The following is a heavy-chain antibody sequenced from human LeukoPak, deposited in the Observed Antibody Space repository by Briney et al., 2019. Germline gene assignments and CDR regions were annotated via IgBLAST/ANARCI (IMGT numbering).Heavy chain of an antibody. Sequence: SGGSLRLSCAASGFTFSAYSMNWVRQAPGKGLEWISYTSRSSGAIFYADSVKGRFTISGDNAKSSLYLQMNGLRAEDTAVYYCVRDHLYGFVYWGQGTLVTVSS. D-gene: IGHD4-17*01. V-gene: IGHV3-48*04. CDR2: TSRSSGAI. J-gene: IGHJ4*02. CDR1: GFTFSAYS. CDR3: VRDHLYGFVY.